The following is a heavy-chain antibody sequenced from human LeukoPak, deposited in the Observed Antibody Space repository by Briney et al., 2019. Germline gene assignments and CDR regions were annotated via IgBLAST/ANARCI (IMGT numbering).Heavy chain of an antibody. J-gene: IGHJ3*02. CDR3: ARDRDRIAVAGTAFDI. CDR1: GFTFSIYS. V-gene: IGHV3-21*01. CDR2: ISSSSSYI. D-gene: IGHD6-19*01. Sequence: GGSLRLSCAASGFTFSIYSMNWVRQAPGKGLEWVSSISSSSSYIYYADSVKGRFTISRDNAKNSLYLQMNSLRAEDTAVYYCARDRDRIAVAGTAFDIWGQGTMVTVSS.